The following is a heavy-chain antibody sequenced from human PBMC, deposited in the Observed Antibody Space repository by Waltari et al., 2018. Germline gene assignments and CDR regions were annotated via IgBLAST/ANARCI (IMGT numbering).Heavy chain of an antibody. Sequence: QLQLQESGPRLVKPSETLSLTCTVSGCSMRRRLYYGGWLRQPPGKGLEWIGSIYYSGSTYYNPSLKRRVTISVDTSKIQFSLKLSSVTAADTAVYYCAIYFDWFTSVDYWGQGTLVTVSS. CDR1: GCSMRRRLYY. D-gene: IGHD3-9*01. CDR2: IYYSGST. V-gene: IGHV4-39*01. CDR3: AIYFDWFTSVDY. J-gene: IGHJ4*02.